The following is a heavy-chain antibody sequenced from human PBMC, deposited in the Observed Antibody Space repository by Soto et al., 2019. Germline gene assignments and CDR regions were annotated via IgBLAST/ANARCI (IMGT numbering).Heavy chain of an antibody. CDR2: ISAHNGNT. Sequence: QVHLVQSGAEVKKPGASVKVSCQGSGYAFTTYGITWVRQAPGQGLVWMGWISAHNGNTNYAQKLQGRVTVTRDPSTSTAYMELRSLRYDDTAVYYCARGRYGDYWGQGALVTVSS. CDR1: GYAFTTYG. CDR3: ARGRYGDY. D-gene: IGHD1-1*01. V-gene: IGHV1-18*01. J-gene: IGHJ4*02.